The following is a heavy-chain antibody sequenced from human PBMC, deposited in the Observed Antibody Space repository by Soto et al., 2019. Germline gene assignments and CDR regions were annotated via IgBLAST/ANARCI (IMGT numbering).Heavy chain of an antibody. J-gene: IGHJ6*02. CDR2: IYCSVST. Sequence: SATLSLTCTVSGGSISSYYWSWIRQPPGKGLEWIGYIYCSVSTNYNSSLKSRVTITVATSKNQFSLKLSSVTAADTAVYYCASAPYYYYGMDVWGQGTTVTVSS. CDR1: GGSISSYY. V-gene: IGHV4-59*01. CDR3: ASAPYYYYGMDV.